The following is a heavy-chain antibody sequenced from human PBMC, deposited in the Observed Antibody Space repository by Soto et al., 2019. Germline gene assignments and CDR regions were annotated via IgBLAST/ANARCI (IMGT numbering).Heavy chain of an antibody. J-gene: IGHJ4*02. CDR3: VRDPQRNDY. CDR2: ISASSGNT. D-gene: IGHD6-25*01. Sequence: GASVKVSCKASGYSFTGYGITWVRQAPGQGLEWVGWISASSGNTDSAQNLHGRVTMTTDTSTSTAYLEVRSLTSDDTAVYYCVRDPQRNDYWGQGTLVTVSS. CDR1: GYSFTGYG. V-gene: IGHV1-18*04.